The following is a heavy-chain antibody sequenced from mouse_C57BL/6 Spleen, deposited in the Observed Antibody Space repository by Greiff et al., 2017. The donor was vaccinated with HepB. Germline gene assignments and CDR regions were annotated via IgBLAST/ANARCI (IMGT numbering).Heavy chain of an antibody. CDR1: GYTFTDYY. Sequence: EVKLMESGPELVKPGASVKISCKASGYTFTDYYMNWVKQSHGKSLEWIGDINPNNGGTSYNQKFKGKATLTVDKSSSTAYMELRSLTSEDSAVYYCARPYDYWYFDVWGTGTTVTVSS. CDR3: ARPYDYWYFDV. D-gene: IGHD2-3*01. CDR2: INPNNGGT. J-gene: IGHJ1*03. V-gene: IGHV1-26*01.